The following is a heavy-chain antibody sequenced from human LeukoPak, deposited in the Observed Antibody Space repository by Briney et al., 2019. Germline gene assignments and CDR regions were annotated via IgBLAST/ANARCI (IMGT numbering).Heavy chain of an antibody. Sequence: PGGSLRLSCAASGFTFSSYAMSWSRQAPGKGLEWVSSISGSGGSTYYADSVKGRFTVSRDNSKNTLYLQMNSLRAEDTAVYYCAKARGTVVPPFDYWGRGTLATVSS. V-gene: IGHV3-23*01. CDR2: ISGSGGST. D-gene: IGHD3-22*01. CDR1: GFTFSSYA. CDR3: AKARGTVVPPFDY. J-gene: IGHJ4*02.